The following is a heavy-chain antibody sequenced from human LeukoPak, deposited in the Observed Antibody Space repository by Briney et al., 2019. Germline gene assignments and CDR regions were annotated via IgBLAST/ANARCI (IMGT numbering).Heavy chain of an antibody. J-gene: IGHJ6*02. CDR1: GFIFSAYE. CDR2: ISSSGSTI. V-gene: IGHV3-48*03. CDR3: ARTLYGMDV. Sequence: PGGSLRLSCAASGFIFSAYEMNWVRQAPGKGLEWVSYISSSGSTIYYADSVKGRFTISRDNAKNSLYLQMNSLRAEDTGVYYCARTLYGMDVWGQGTTVVVSS.